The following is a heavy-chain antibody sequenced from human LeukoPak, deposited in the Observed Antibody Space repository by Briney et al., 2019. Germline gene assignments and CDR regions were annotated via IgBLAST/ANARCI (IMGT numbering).Heavy chain of an antibody. CDR3: ARAGYDSSGFDAFDT. D-gene: IGHD3-22*01. CDR2: IYYSGST. CDR1: GGSISSYY. Sequence: SETLSLTCTVSGGSISSYYWSWIRQPPGKGLEWIGYIYYSGSTNYNPSLKSRVTISVDTSKNQFSLKLSSVTAADTAVYYCARAGYDSSGFDAFDTWGQGTMVTVSS. J-gene: IGHJ3*02. V-gene: IGHV4-59*01.